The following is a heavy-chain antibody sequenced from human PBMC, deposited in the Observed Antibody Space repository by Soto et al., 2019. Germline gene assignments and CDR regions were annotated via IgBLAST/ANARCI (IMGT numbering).Heavy chain of an antibody. J-gene: IGHJ4*02. V-gene: IGHV1-2*04. D-gene: IGHD1-26*01. CDR2: INPNSGGT. Sequence: ASVKVSCKASGYTFTGYYMHWVRQAPGQGLEWMGWINPNSGGTNYAQKFQGWVTMTRDTSISTAYMELSRLRSDDTAVYYCARGDVVGATWEIDYWGQGTLVTVSS. CDR3: ARGDVVGATWEIDY. CDR1: GYTFTGYY.